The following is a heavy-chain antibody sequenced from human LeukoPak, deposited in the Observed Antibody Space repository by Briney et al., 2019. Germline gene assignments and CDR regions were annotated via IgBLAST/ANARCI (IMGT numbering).Heavy chain of an antibody. Sequence: SGPTLLKPTPTLTLTFTFSGFSLSTSGVGVGWIRQPPGKALEWLALIYWDDDKRYSPSLKSRLTITKDTSKNQVVLTMTNMDPVDTATYYCAHRVVRGVLQVREDWGQGTLVTVSS. V-gene: IGHV2-5*02. J-gene: IGHJ4*02. CDR1: GFSLSTSGVG. CDR3: AHRVVRGVLQVRED. CDR2: IYWDDDK. D-gene: IGHD3-10*01.